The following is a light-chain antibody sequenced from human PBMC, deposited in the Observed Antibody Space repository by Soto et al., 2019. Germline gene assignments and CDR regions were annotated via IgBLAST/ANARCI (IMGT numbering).Light chain of an antibody. V-gene: IGKV3-15*01. Sequence: EIVMTASPYTVSMSGGDRAPLLSGASLSVADNVAWHQQKPGQAPRLLIYGASTRATGIPARFSGSGSGTEFTLTISSLQSEDFAVYFCQQYNIWPQTFGQGTKVDIK. J-gene: IGKJ1*01. CDR3: QQYNIWPQT. CDR2: GAS. CDR1: LSVADN.